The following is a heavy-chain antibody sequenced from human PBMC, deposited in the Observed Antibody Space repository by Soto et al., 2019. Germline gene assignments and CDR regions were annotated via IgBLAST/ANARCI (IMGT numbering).Heavy chain of an antibody. J-gene: IGHJ6*02. CDR2: IYYSGGT. V-gene: IGHV4-31*03. D-gene: IGHD3-3*01. CDR3: ARDSLLEWLSPYYYYGMDV. CDR1: GGSINNGGYY. Sequence: PSETLSLTCTVSGGSINNGGYYWSWIRQHPGKGLEWIGYIYYSGGTSYSPSLKSRVTISVDTSKNQFSLKLSSVTAADTAVYYCARDSLLEWLSPYYYYGMDVWGQGTTVTVSS.